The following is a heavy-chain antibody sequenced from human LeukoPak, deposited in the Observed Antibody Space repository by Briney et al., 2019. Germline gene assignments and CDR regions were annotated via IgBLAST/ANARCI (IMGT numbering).Heavy chain of an antibody. D-gene: IGHD6-6*01. CDR2: ISYDGSNK. J-gene: IGHJ4*02. V-gene: IGHV3-30*18. CDR1: GFTFSSYG. Sequence: GGSLRLSCAASGFTFSSYGMHWVRQAPGKGLEWVAVISYDGSNKYYADSVKGRFTISRDNSKNTLYLQMNSLRAEDTAVYYCAKVGGVGSSTSYFDYWGQGTLVTVSS. CDR3: AKVGGVGSSTSYFDY.